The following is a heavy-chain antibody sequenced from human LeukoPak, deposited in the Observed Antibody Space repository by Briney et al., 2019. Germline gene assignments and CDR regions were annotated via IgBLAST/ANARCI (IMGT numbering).Heavy chain of an antibody. D-gene: IGHD3-22*01. CDR2: IWYDGSNK. CDR3: ARGGHYYDSSGYRIDY. J-gene: IGHJ4*02. V-gene: IGHV3-33*01. CDR1: GFTFSSYG. Sequence: PGGSLRLSCAASGFTFSSYGMHWVRQAPGKGLEWVAVIWYDGSNKYYADSVKGRFTISRDNSKNTLYLQMNSLRAEDTAVYYCARGGHYYDSSGYRIDYWGQGTLVTVSS.